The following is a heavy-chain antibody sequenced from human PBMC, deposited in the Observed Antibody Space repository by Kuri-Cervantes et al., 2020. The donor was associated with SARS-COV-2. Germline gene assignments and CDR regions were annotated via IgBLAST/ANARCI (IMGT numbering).Heavy chain of an antibody. CDR1: GFLFSASA. CDR3: AKVFYCTNGVCYRVSTKYYFDY. J-gene: IGHJ4*02. Sequence: GGSLRLSCEVSGFLFSASAIHWVRQASGKGLEWVGRVRGKANNYATAYAASVRGRFTISRDNSKNTLYLQMNSLRAEDTAVYYCAKVFYCTNGVCYRVSTKYYFDYWGQGTLVTVSS. CDR2: VRGKANNYAT. D-gene: IGHD2-8*01. V-gene: IGHV3-73*01.